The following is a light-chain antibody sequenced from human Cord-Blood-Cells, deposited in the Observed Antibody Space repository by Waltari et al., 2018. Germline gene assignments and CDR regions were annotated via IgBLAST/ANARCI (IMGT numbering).Light chain of an antibody. V-gene: IGLV2-14*01. J-gene: IGLJ3*02. CDR2: DVS. CDR1: SSDVGGYNY. CDR3: SSYTSSSVWV. Sequence: HSALTQPASVSGSPGQSITISCTGTSSDVGGYNYVSWYQQHPGKAPKLMIYDVSKRPSGVSNRFSGSKSGNTASLTISGLQAEDEADYYCSSYTSSSVWVFGGGTKLTVL.